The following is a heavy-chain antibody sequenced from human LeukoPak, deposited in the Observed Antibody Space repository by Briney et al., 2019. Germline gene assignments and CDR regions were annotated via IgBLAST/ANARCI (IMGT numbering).Heavy chain of an antibody. CDR3: ASTLQYYYDSSGYPDGFDI. CDR1: GYTFTGYY. CDR2: INPNSGGT. V-gene: IGHV1-2*02. D-gene: IGHD3-22*01. J-gene: IGHJ3*02. Sequence: ASVKGSCKASGYTFTGYYMHCVRQAPGQGLEWMGWINPNSGGTNYAQKFQGRVTMTRDTSISTAYMELSRLRSDDTAVYYCASTLQYYYDSSGYPDGFDIWGQGTMVTVSS.